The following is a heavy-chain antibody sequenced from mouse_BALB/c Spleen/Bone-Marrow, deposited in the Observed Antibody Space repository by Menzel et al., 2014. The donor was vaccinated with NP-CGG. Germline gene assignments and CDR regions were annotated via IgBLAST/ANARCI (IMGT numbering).Heavy chain of an antibody. CDR2: IDPETAGT. J-gene: IGHJ2*01. CDR3: TRREAYYRYDGDFDY. CDR1: GYTFTDYE. V-gene: IGHV1-15*01. D-gene: IGHD2-14*01. Sequence: VKVVDSGAELVRPGASVTLSCKASGYTFTDYEMHWVKQTPVHGLEWIGAIDPETAGTACNQKFKGKATLIADKSSSTAYMELRSLTSEDSAVYYCTRREAYYRYDGDFDYWGQGTTLTVSS.